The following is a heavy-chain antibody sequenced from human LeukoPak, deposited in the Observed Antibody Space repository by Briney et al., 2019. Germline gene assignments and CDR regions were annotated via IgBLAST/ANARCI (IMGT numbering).Heavy chain of an antibody. CDR3: ARGKRASNYYYYMDV. CDR2: IYYSGST. V-gene: IGHV4-39*07. J-gene: IGHJ6*03. Sequence: PSETLSLTCTVSGGSISSSSYYWGWIRQPPGKGLEWIGSIYYSGSTYYNPSLKSRVTISVDTSKNQFSPKLSSVTAADTAVYYCARGKRASNYYYYMDVWGKGTTVTVSS. D-gene: IGHD5-24*01. CDR1: GGSISSSSYY.